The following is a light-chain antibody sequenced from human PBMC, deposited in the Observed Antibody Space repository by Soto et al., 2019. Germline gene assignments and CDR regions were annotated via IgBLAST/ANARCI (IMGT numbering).Light chain of an antibody. CDR1: QSLLHSNGYNY. CDR2: LGS. V-gene: IGKV2-28*01. Sequence: DMVMNQSPLSLPVTPGEPASISCRSSQSLLHSNGYNYLDWYLQKPGQSPQLLIYLGSNRASGVPDRFSGSGSGTDFTLKISRVEAEDVGVYYCMQPLQSWTFGQGTKVDSK. J-gene: IGKJ1*01. CDR3: MQPLQSWT.